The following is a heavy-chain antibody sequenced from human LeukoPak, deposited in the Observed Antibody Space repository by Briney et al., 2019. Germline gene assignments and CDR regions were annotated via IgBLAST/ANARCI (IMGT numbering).Heavy chain of an antibody. V-gene: IGHV1-18*01. J-gene: IGHJ6*02. D-gene: IGHD3-22*01. CDR3: ARTPGMVVVKTFYCMDV. Sequence: GASVKVSCKTSGYTFTSDGISWVRQAPGQGLEWMGWIGTYKGNTNYAQMFQGRVTMTTDTSTSTAYMELKNLRSDDTAVYYCARTPGMVVVKTFYCMDVWGRGTTVTVSS. CDR1: GYTFTSDG. CDR2: IGTYKGNT.